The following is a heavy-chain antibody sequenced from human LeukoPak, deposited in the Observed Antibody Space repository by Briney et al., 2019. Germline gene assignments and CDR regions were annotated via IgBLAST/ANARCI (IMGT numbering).Heavy chain of an antibody. CDR1: GFTVSSNY. CDR2: IYSGGST. J-gene: IGHJ6*03. Sequence: GGSLRLSCAASGFTVSSNYMSWVRQAPGKGLEWVSVIYSGGSTYYADSVKGRFTISRDNSKNTLYLQMNSLRAEDTAVYYCARARPDSSSSFRYYYYYVDVWGKGTTVTVSS. CDR3: ARARPDSSSSFRYYYYYVDV. V-gene: IGHV3-66*02. D-gene: IGHD6-6*01.